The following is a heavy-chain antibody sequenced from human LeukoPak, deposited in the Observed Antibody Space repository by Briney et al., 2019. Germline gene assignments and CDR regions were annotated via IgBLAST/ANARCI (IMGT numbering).Heavy chain of an antibody. D-gene: IGHD3-22*01. Sequence: EASVKVSCKASGYTFTSYDINWVRQATGQGLEWMGWMNPNSGNTGYAQKFQGRVTMTRNTSISTAYMELSSLRSEDTAVYYCVRASTDSSGYYYGDPLDYWGQGTLVTVSS. V-gene: IGHV1-8*01. CDR1: GYTFTSYD. J-gene: IGHJ4*02. CDR3: VRASTDSSGYYYGDPLDY. CDR2: MNPNSGNT.